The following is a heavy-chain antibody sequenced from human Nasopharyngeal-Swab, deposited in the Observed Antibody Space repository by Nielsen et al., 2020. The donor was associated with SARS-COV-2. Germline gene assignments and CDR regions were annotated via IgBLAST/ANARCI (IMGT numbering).Heavy chain of an antibody. CDR1: GFTFSSYA. V-gene: IGHV3-30-3*01. D-gene: IGHD5-18*01. CDR3: ARPRGYSYGTYFDY. CDR2: ISYDGSNK. Sequence: SLKISCAASGFTFSSYAMHWVRQAPGKGLEWVAVISYDGSNKYYADSVKGRFTISRDNSKNTLYLQMNSLRAEDTAVYYCARPRGYSYGTYFDYWGQGTLVTVSS. J-gene: IGHJ4*02.